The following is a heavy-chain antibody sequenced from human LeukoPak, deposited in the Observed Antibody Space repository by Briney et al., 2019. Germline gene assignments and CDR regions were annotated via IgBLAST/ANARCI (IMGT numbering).Heavy chain of an antibody. D-gene: IGHD4-4*01. Sequence: GGSLRLSCVASGFTFGSSWLHWIRQASGEGLVWLSRIDGDGSVIDYADSVKGRFTISRDNAKNTLYLQMNSLTVDDTGVYYCTRAGNYRFDYWGQGTLVTVSS. V-gene: IGHV3-74*01. CDR3: TRAGNYRFDY. CDR2: IDGDGSVI. J-gene: IGHJ4*02. CDR1: GFTFGSSW.